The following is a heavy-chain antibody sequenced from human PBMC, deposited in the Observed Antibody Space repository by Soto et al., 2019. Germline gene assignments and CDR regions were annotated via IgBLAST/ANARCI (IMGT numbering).Heavy chain of an antibody. Sequence: LVKVSCKASGYTFTSYAMHWVRQAPGQRLEWMGWINAGNGNTKYSQKFQGRVTITRDTSASTAYMELSSLRSEDTAVYYCAGERDYRPNRRHPGYYGMDVWGQGTTVTVSS. CDR1: GYTFTSYA. J-gene: IGHJ6*02. D-gene: IGHD4-17*01. V-gene: IGHV1-3*01. CDR2: INAGNGNT. CDR3: AGERDYRPNRRHPGYYGMDV.